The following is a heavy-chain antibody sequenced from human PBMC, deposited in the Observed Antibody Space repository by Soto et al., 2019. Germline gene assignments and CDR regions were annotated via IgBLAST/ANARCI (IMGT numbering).Heavy chain of an antibody. Sequence: GSLSLSCAASGFTVSSNYMSWVRQAPGKGLEWVSVIYSGGSTFYADSVKGRFTISRDNSKNMVYLQMNRMRAEDTAVYYCAREWPHLDCWGQGTQVTVSS. V-gene: IGHV3-53*01. J-gene: IGHJ4*02. CDR2: IYSGGST. CDR1: GFTVSSNY. CDR3: AREWPHLDC.